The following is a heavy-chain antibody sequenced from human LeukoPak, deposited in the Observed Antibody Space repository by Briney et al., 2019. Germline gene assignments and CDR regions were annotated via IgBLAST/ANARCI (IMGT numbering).Heavy chain of an antibody. J-gene: IGHJ4*02. Sequence: PSETLSLTCTVSGGSISSYYWSWTRQPPGKGLEWIGYIYYSGSTNYNPSLKSRVTISVDTSKNQFSLKLSSVTAADTAVYYCARPRRGYSYGYDYWGQGTLVTVSS. D-gene: IGHD5-18*01. CDR2: IYYSGST. CDR3: ARPRRGYSYGYDY. V-gene: IGHV4-59*01. CDR1: GGSISSYY.